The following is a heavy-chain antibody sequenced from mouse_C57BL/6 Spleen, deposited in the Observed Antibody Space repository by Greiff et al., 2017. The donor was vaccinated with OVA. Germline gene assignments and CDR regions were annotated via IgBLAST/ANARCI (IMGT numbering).Heavy chain of an antibody. CDR2: ISPGDGDT. CDR3: ARSPHYGISPWFAY. J-gene: IGHJ3*01. Sequence: QVQLQQSGPELVKPGASVKISCKASGYAFSSSWMNWVKQRPGQGLEWIGRISPGDGDTNYNGKFKGKATLTADKSSRTAYMQLSSLTSEDSAVYVDARSPHYGISPWFAYWGQGTLGTVSA. D-gene: IGHD1-1*01. CDR1: GYAFSSSW. V-gene: IGHV1-82*01.